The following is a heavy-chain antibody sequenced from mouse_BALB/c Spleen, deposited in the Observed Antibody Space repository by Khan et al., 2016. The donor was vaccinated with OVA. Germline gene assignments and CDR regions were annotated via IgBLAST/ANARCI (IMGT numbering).Heavy chain of an antibody. CDR2: ISYSGST. D-gene: IGHD1-2*01. Sequence: EVELVESGPGLVKPSQSLSLTCTVTGYSITSGYGWNWIRQFPGNKLEWMGYISYSGSTNYNPSLKSRISITRDTSKNQFFLQLNSVTTEDTATYYCAKTARIIYWGQGTTLTVSS. CDR3: AKTARIIY. CDR1: GYSITSGYG. V-gene: IGHV3-2*02. J-gene: IGHJ2*01.